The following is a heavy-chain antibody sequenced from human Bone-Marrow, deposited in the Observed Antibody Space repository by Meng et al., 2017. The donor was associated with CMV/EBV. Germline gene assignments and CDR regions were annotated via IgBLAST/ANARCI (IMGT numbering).Heavy chain of an antibody. J-gene: IGHJ4*02. CDR2: ISYDGSNK. CDR3: ATTLD. Sequence: GGSLRLSCAASGFTFSSYAMHWVRQAPGKGLEWVAVISYDGSNKYYADSVKGRFTISRDNSKNTLYLQMNSLRAEDTAEYYCATTLDWGQGTLVTVSS. CDR1: GFTFSSYA. D-gene: IGHD6-6*01. V-gene: IGHV3-30*04.